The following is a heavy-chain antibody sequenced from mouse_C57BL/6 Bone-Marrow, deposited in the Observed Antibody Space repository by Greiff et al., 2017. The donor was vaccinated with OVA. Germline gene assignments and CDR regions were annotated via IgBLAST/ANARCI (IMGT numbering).Heavy chain of an antibody. CDR2: IDPSDSYT. CDR3: ARGEKNDCSSLYYFDY. J-gene: IGHJ2*01. D-gene: IGHD1-1*01. CDR1: GYTFTSYW. Sequence: QVQLQQPGAELVMPGASVKLSCKASGYTFTSYWMHWVKQRPGQGLEWIGEIDPSDSYTNYNQKFKGKSTLTVDKSSSTAYMQLSSLTSEDSAVYYCARGEKNDCSSLYYFDYWGQGTTLTVSS. V-gene: IGHV1-69*01.